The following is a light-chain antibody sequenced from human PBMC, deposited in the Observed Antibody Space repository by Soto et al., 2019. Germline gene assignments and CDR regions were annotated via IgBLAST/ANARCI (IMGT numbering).Light chain of an antibody. J-gene: IGLJ1*01. CDR1: SSDVGGYNY. Sequence: QSALTQPASVSGSPGQSITISCTGTSSDVGGYNYVSWYQQHPGKAPKLMIYDVSNRPSGVSNRFSGSKSGNTASLTISGLQAEDEADYYCSSYTSCVFGTGTKLTVL. CDR3: SSYTSCV. CDR2: DVS. V-gene: IGLV2-14*01.